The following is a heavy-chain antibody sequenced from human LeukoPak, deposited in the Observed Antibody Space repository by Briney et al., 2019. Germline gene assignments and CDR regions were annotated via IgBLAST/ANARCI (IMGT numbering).Heavy chain of an antibody. D-gene: IGHD1-26*01. CDR3: ARAGSYRFDY. CDR2: INTDGSTT. CDR1: GFTLSSYW. V-gene: IGHV3-74*01. J-gene: IGHJ4*02. Sequence: GGSLRLSCAGSGFTLSSYWIHWVRQGPGKGLVWVSRINTDGSTTTYGDSVKGRFTISRDNAKNTVFLQMNSLRAEDTAVYYCARAGSYRFDYWGQGTLVTVSS.